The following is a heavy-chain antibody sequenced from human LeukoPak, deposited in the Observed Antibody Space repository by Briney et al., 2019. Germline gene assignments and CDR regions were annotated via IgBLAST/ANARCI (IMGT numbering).Heavy chain of an antibody. J-gene: IGHJ4*02. Sequence: LSLTCTVSGGSISSSSYYWGWIRQPPGKGLEWVAVISYDGSSKFYADSVRGRFTISRDNSKNTLYLQMNSLRVEDTAVYYCAKDPGFCSSTRCFFVGCFDYWGQGTLITVSS. CDR3: AKDPGFCSSTRCFFVGCFDY. CDR1: GGSISSSS. V-gene: IGHV3-30*18. CDR2: ISYDGSSK. D-gene: IGHD2-2*01.